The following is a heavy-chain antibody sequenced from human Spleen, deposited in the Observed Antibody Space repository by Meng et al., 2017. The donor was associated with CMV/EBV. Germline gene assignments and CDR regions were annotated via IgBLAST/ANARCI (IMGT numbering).Heavy chain of an antibody. CDR2: INHSGST. V-gene: IGHV4-34*01. Sequence: LPCAVYGGSFSGYYWSWIRQPPGKGLEWIGEINHSGSTNYNPSLKSRVTISVDTSKNQFSLKLSSVTAADTAVYYCARGDDILNWFDPWGQGTLVTVSS. CDR1: GGSFSGYY. CDR3: ARGDDILNWFDP. D-gene: IGHD3-9*01. J-gene: IGHJ5*02.